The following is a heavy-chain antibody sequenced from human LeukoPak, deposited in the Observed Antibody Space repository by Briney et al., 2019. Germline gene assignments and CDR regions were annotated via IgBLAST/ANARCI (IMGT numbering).Heavy chain of an antibody. Sequence: PGGSLRLSCSASQLTFSRYWMSWVRQAPGKGLEWVANINQDGSEKHYVDSVKGRFTISRDNAKNSLYLQMNSLRAEDMALYYCAKDVSSGWYEGELFDYRGQGTLVTVSS. CDR3: AKDVSSGWYEGELFDY. CDR1: QLTFSRYW. V-gene: IGHV3-7*03. D-gene: IGHD6-19*01. J-gene: IGHJ4*02. CDR2: INQDGSEK.